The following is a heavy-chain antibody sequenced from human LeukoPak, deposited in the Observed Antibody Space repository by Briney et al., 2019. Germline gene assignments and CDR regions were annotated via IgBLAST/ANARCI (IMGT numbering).Heavy chain of an antibody. Sequence: PSETLSLTCTVSGDSIGSSSDWWGWIRQPPGKGLEWVGHIKSGGSPNYNPPLKSRVTISVDTSKNQFSLTVSSVTAADTAVYYCARLKWITDYWGQGILVTVSP. J-gene: IGHJ4*02. D-gene: IGHD5-12*01. CDR2: IKSGGSP. V-gene: IGHV4-39*01. CDR1: GDSIGSSSDW. CDR3: ARLKWITDY.